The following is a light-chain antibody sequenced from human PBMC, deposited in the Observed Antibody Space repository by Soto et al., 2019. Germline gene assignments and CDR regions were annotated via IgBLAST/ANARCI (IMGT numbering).Light chain of an antibody. CDR2: KAS. Sequence: DMQLTQSPSTLAASAGDRVTITCRASQSISSWLAWYQQKPGKAPKLLIYKASSLESGVPSRFSGSGSGTEFTLTISSLQPDDFATYYCQQYNSYSPSFGPGTKVDIK. CDR1: QSISSW. J-gene: IGKJ3*01. CDR3: QQYNSYSPS. V-gene: IGKV1-5*03.